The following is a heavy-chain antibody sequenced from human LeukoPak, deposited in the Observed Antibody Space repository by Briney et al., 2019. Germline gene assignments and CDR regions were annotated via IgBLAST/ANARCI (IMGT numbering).Heavy chain of an antibody. V-gene: IGHV3-66*01. CDR1: GFTVSTNY. Sequence: GGSLRLSCAASGFTVSTNYMAWVRQAPGKGLEWVSVMYSGGSTYYADSVKSRFTLSRDNSKNTLYLQMNSLRAEDTAVYYCARELNIVTTTQYYFDYWGQGTLVTVSS. CDR2: MYSGGST. J-gene: IGHJ4*02. D-gene: IGHD5-12*01. CDR3: ARELNIVTTTQYYFDY.